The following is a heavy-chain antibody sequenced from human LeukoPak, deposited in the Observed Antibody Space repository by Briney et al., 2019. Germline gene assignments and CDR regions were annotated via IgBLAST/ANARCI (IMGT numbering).Heavy chain of an antibody. CDR1: GFTFRNFW. V-gene: IGHV3-74*01. Sequence: GGSLRLSCAASGFTFRNFWMHWVRQAPGKGLVWVSRINRDGTKTTYADSVKGRFTISRDNAKNTLYLQMNSLRAEDTALYYCARVGSPLYGDYVRDYYGMDVWGQGTLVTVSS. CDR3: ARVGSPLYGDYVRDYYGMDV. D-gene: IGHD4-17*01. CDR2: INRDGTKT. J-gene: IGHJ4*02.